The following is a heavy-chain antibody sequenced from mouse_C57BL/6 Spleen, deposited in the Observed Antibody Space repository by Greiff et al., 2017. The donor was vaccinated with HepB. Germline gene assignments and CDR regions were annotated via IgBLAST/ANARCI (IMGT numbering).Heavy chain of an antibody. V-gene: IGHV1-54*01. Sequence: QVQLQQSGAELVRPGTSVKVSCKASGYAFTNYLIEWVKQRPGQGLEWIGVINPGSGGTNYNEKFKGKATLTADKSSSTAYMQLSSLTSEDSAVYFCAREGDSNYFDYWGQGTTLTVSS. CDR2: INPGSGGT. J-gene: IGHJ2*01. CDR1: GYAFTNYL. D-gene: IGHD2-5*01. CDR3: AREGDSNYFDY.